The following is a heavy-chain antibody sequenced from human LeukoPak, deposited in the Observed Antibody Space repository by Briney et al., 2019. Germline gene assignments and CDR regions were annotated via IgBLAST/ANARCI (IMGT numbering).Heavy chain of an antibody. CDR2: IIPIFGTA. Sequence: ASVKVSCKASGYTFTNYGISWVRQAPGQGLEWMGGIIPIFGTANYAQKFQGRVTITADKSTSTAYMELSSLRSEDTAVYYCARVRNDYGDYLYYFDYWGQGTLVTVSS. D-gene: IGHD4-17*01. CDR3: ARVRNDYGDYLYYFDY. CDR1: GYTFTNYG. V-gene: IGHV1-69*06. J-gene: IGHJ4*02.